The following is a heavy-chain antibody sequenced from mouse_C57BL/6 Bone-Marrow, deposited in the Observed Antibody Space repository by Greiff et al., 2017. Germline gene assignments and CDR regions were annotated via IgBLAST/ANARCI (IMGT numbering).Heavy chain of an antibody. Sequence: EVNLVESGGGLVQPGGSLKLSCAASGFTFSDYYMYWVRQTPEKRLEWVAYISNGGGSTYYPDTVKGRFTISRDNAKNTLYLQMSRLKSEDTAMYYCARGIYYYGSSYPYWYFDFWGTGTTVTVSS. V-gene: IGHV5-12*01. CDR3: ARGIYYYGSSYPYWYFDF. J-gene: IGHJ1*03. D-gene: IGHD1-1*01. CDR1: GFTFSDYY. CDR2: ISNGGGST.